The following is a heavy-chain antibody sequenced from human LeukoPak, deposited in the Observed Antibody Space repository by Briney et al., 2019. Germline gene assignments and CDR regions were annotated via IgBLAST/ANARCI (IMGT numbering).Heavy chain of an antibody. D-gene: IGHD3-10*01. J-gene: IGHJ4*02. CDR3: ARDLYYGSGSSMNGDY. Sequence: AGSLRLSCAASGFTFSSYSMNWVRQAPGKGLEWVSSISSSSSYIYYADSVKGRFTISRDNAKNSLYLQMNSLRAEDTAVYYCARDLYYGSGSSMNGDYWGQGTLVTVSS. CDR1: GFTFSSYS. CDR2: ISSSSSYI. V-gene: IGHV3-21*01.